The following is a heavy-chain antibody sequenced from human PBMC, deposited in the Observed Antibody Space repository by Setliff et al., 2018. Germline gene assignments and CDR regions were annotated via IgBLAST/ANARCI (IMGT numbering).Heavy chain of an antibody. J-gene: IGHJ6*03. Sequence: TLSLTCTVSGGSISSGDYYWSWIRQPAGKGLEWIGHIYIGGSANYNPSLKSRVTMSIDTSKNQFSRKLNSVTAADMAVYYCAREQWLDPPGYYYMDVWAKGTTVTVSS. D-gene: IGHD6-19*01. CDR3: AREQWLDPPGYYYMDV. CDR1: GGSISSGDYY. V-gene: IGHV4-61*09. CDR2: IYIGGSA.